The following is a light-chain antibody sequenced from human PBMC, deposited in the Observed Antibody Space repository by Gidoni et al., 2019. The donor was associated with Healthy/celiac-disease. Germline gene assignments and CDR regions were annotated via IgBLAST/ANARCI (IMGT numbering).Light chain of an antibody. J-gene: IGKJ1*01. CDR1: QSISSW. CDR3: QQYNSYWT. V-gene: IGKV1-5*03. CDR2: KAS. Sequence: DIQMTQSPSTLSASVGDRVTITCRASQSISSWLAWYQQKPGKAPKLLIYKASILESGVPSRFSGSGSGTEFTLTSSSLQPDDFATYYCQQYNSYWTFGPGTKVEIK.